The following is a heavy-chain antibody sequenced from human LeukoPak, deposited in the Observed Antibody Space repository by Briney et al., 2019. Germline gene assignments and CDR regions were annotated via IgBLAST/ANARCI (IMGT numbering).Heavy chain of an antibody. CDR1: GFTFSRYG. D-gene: IGHD1-1*01. CDR3: AKDRGWYNDC. V-gene: IGHV3-23*01. J-gene: IGHJ4*02. Sequence: GGSLRLSCAASGFTFSRYGMTWVRQAPGKGLEWFSTISDSGATTWYADSVKGRFTISRDNSENTLSLQMNSLRAEDTAVYFCAKDRGWYNDCWGQGTLVTVSS. CDR2: ISDSGATT.